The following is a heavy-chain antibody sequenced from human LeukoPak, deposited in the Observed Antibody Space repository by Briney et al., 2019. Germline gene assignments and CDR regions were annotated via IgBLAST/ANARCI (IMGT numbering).Heavy chain of an antibody. V-gene: IGHV4-39*01. CDR1: GGSISSSSYY. J-gene: IGHJ5*02. Sequence: SETLSLTCTVSGGSISSSSYYWGWIRQPPGKGLEWIGSIYYSGSTYYNPSLKSRVTISVDTSKNQFSLKLSSLTAADTAVYYCARHEYSGSYYGLSWFDPWGQGTLVTVSS. CDR3: ARHEYSGSYYGLSWFDP. D-gene: IGHD1-26*01. CDR2: IYYSGST.